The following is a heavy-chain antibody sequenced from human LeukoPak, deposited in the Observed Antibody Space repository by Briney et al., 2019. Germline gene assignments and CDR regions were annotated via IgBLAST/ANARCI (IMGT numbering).Heavy chain of an antibody. Sequence: GASVKVSCKASGYTFTSYAMNWVRQAPGQGLEWMGWINPDSGGTNYAQKFQGRVTMTWDTSISTAYMELSRLRSDDTAIYYCARGRFYTSGSYYNRLDYWGQGTLVTVSS. J-gene: IGHJ4*02. CDR2: INPDSGGT. CDR3: ARGRFYTSGSYYNRLDY. V-gene: IGHV1-2*02. CDR1: GYTFTSYA. D-gene: IGHD3-10*01.